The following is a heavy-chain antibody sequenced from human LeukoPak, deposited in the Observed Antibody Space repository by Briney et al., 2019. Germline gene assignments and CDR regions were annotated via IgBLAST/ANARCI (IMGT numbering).Heavy chain of an antibody. CDR2: ISSSSSYI. CDR1: GFTFSSYS. V-gene: IGHV3-21*01. J-gene: IGHJ5*02. D-gene: IGHD2-2*01. CDR3: ARARLPQKDIVVVPAAVDP. Sequence: GGSLRLSCAASGFTFSSYSMNWVRQAPGKGLEWVSSISSSSSYIYYADSVKGRFTIPRDNAKNSLYLQMNSLRAEDTAVYYCARARLPQKDIVVVPAAVDPWGQGTLVTVSS.